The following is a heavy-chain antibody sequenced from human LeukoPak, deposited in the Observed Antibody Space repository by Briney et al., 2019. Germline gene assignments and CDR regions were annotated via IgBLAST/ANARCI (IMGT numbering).Heavy chain of an antibody. CDR3: ARIEWNALDI. D-gene: IGHD1-1*01. J-gene: IGHJ3*02. CDR2: IKGDGSET. Sequence: GGSLRLSCAASGFTFDDYGMSWVRQAPGKGLEWVANIKGDGSETYYVDSVKGRFTISRDNAKNSLYLHMNSLRAEDTAVYYCARIEWNALDIWGQGTMVTVSS. V-gene: IGHV3-7*01. CDR1: GFTFDDYG.